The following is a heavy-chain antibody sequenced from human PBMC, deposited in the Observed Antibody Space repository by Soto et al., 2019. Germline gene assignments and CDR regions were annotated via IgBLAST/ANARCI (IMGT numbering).Heavy chain of an antibody. Sequence: ASVKVSCKASGGTFSSYTISWVRQAPGQGLEWMGRIIPILGIANYAQKFQGRVTITADKSTSTAYMELSSLRSEDTAVYYCARDIRPYYYDSSGYRGDAFDIWGQGTMVTVSS. J-gene: IGHJ3*02. V-gene: IGHV1-69*04. D-gene: IGHD3-22*01. CDR1: GGTFSSYT. CDR2: IIPILGIA. CDR3: ARDIRPYYYDSSGYRGDAFDI.